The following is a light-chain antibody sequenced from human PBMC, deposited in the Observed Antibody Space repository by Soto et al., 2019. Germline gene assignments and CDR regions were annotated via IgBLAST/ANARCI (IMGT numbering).Light chain of an antibody. V-gene: IGKV3-20*01. CDR2: GAS. CDR1: QSVSSTY. CDR3: QQYGSSPLT. Sequence: EIVLTQSPGTLSLSPGERSTLSCRASQSVSSTYLAWYQQKHGQAPRXXIYGASSRATGIPDRFSGSGSGTDFTITISRLEPEDFVVYYCQQYGSSPLTFGGGTKVDIK. J-gene: IGKJ4*01.